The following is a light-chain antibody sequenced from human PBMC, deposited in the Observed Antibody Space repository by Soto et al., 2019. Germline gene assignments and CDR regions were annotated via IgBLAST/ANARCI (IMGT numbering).Light chain of an antibody. V-gene: IGKV3-20*01. Sequence: EIVLTHSPGTLSLSPGERATLSCRASQSVSSSYLAWYQQKPGQAPRLLIYGASSRATGIPDRFSGSGSGTDFTLTISRLEPEDFAVYYCQQYGSSPLFGQGTKVEIK. CDR1: QSVSSSY. CDR3: QQYGSSPL. CDR2: GAS. J-gene: IGKJ1*01.